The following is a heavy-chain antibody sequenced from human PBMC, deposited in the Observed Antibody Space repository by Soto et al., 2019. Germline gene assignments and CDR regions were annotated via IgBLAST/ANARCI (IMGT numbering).Heavy chain of an antibody. J-gene: IGHJ6*01. CDR2: IYHSGST. CDR1: VGSISSSNW. CDR3: ARDLGVATIRALEYYYGMEG. D-gene: IGHD5-12*01. Sequence: SETLSLTCAFSVGSISSSNWWSWVRQPPGKGLEWIGEIYHSGSTNYDPSLKSRVTISVDKSKNQFSLKLSSVTAADTAVYYCARDLGVATIRALEYYYGMEGLGQGTTVIVSS. V-gene: IGHV4-4*02.